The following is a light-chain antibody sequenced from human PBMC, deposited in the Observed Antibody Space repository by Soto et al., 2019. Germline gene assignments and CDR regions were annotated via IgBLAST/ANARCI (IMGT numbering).Light chain of an antibody. CDR1: QSVSSSF. CDR3: QQYDTSPWT. Sequence: EIVLTQSPGTLSLSPGERVTLSCRASQSVSSSFLAWYQQKPGQAPRLLIYGASTRATGIPDRFSGSGSGTDFTLTISRLEPEDFAVYYCQQYDTSPWTFGHGPRWKSN. CDR2: GAS. J-gene: IGKJ1*01. V-gene: IGKV3-20*01.